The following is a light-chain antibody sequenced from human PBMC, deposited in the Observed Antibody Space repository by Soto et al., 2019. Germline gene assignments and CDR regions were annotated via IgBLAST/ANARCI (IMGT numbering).Light chain of an antibody. V-gene: IGKV3-15*01. CDR2: GAS. CDR3: QQYITGPRT. J-gene: IGKJ1*01. CDR1: QSISSD. Sequence: EIVMTQSPATLSVSPGERATLSCRASQSISSDLAWYQQQPGQAPRLLIYGASTRVLGIPARFSGSGSGTEFTLTISSLQSEDFAVYYCQQYITGPRTFGHGTKVEIK.